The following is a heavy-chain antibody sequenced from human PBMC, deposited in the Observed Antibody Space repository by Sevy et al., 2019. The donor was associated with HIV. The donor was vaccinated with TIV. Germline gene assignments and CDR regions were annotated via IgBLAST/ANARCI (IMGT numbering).Heavy chain of an antibody. CDR2: INHSGST. CDR3: ARGPRNIVVVVAATGNDYYGMDV. V-gene: IGHV4-34*01. Sequence: SETLSLTCAVYGGSFSGYYWSWIRQPPGKGLEWIGEINHSGSTNYNPSLKSRVTISVDTSKNQFSLKLSSVTAADTVVYYCARGPRNIVVVVAATGNDYYGMDVWGQGTTVTVSS. D-gene: IGHD2-15*01. CDR1: GGSFSGYY. J-gene: IGHJ6*02.